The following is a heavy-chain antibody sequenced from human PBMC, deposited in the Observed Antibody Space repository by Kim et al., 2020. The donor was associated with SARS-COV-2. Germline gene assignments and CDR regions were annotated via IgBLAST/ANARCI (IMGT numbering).Heavy chain of an antibody. Sequence: GGSLRLSCAASGFTFDDYTMHWVRQAPGKGLEWVSLISWDGGSTYYADSVKGRFTISRDNSKNSLYLQMNSLRTEDTALYYCAKDIGISGYSSSWSPNYGMDVWGQGTTVTVSS. D-gene: IGHD6-13*01. V-gene: IGHV3-43*01. CDR3: AKDIGISGYSSSWSPNYGMDV. J-gene: IGHJ6*02. CDR2: ISWDGGST. CDR1: GFTFDDYT.